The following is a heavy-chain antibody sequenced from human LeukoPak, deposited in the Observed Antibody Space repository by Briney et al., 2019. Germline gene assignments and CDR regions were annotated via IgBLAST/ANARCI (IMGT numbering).Heavy chain of an antibody. CDR2: IYTSGST. CDR3: ARDPDDIWSGYSYFDY. D-gene: IGHD3-3*01. Sequence: SETLSLTCTVSGNSFGDYYWSWIRQPAGKGLEWIGRIYTSGSTTYNPSLKSRVTISVDTSKNQFSLKLSSVTAADTAVYYCARDPDDIWSGYSYFDYWGQGTLVTVSS. J-gene: IGHJ4*02. V-gene: IGHV4-4*07. CDR1: GNSFGDYY.